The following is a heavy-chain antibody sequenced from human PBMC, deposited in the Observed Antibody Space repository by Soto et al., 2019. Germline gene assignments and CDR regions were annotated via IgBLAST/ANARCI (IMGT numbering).Heavy chain of an antibody. J-gene: IGHJ6*02. CDR2: MNPNSGNT. D-gene: IGHD3-3*01. V-gene: IGHV1-8*01. CDR3: ARGRPYYDFWGGYSYFYYYYGMDV. CDR1: GYTFTSYD. Sequence: QVQLVQSGAEVKKPGASVKVSCKASGYTFTSYDINWVRQATGQGLEWMGWMNPNSGNTGYAQKFQGRVTMTRNTSISTAYRELSSLRSEDTAVYYCARGRPYYDFWGGYSYFYYYYGMDVWGQGTTVTVSS.